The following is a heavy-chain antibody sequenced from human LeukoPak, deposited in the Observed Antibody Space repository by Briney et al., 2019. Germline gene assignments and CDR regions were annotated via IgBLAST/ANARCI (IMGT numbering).Heavy chain of an antibody. CDR3: AREFAAANNWFDP. V-gene: IGHV3-21*01. Sequence: PGGSLRLSCAASGFTFSSYSMTWVRQAPGRGLEWVSSISSSSRYIYYADSVKGRFTISRDNAKNSLYLQMNSLRAEDTAVYYCAREFAAANNWFDPWGQGTLVTVSS. J-gene: IGHJ5*02. D-gene: IGHD6-13*01. CDR2: ISSSSRYI. CDR1: GFTFSSYS.